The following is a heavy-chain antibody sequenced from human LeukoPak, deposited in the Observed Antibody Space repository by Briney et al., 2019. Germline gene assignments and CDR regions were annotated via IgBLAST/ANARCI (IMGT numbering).Heavy chain of an antibody. J-gene: IGHJ4*02. CDR2: INTDTGNT. CDR3: ARIPRNWFFDY. Sequence: ASVKVSCKASGYTFTTAGIHWVRQAPGQRLEWMGWINTDTGNTKFSQKFQDRVTITKDTSASIVYMELNSLRSEDTAVYYCARIPRNWFFDYWGQGTLSPSPQ. CDR1: GYTFTTAG. V-gene: IGHV1-3*04. D-gene: IGHD3-9*01.